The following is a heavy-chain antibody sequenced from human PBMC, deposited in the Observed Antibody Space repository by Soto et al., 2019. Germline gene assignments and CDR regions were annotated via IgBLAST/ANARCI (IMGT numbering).Heavy chain of an antibody. CDR3: TRHRHGYSSGWYWVNFDY. D-gene: IGHD6-19*01. J-gene: IGHJ4*02. CDR1: GFTFSGSA. CDR2: IRSKANSYAT. Sequence: PGGSLRLSCAASGFTFSGSAMHWVRQASGKGLVWVGRIRSKANSYATAYAASVKGRFTISRDDSKDTAYLQMNSLKTEDTAVYYCTRHRHGYSSGWYWVNFDYWGQGTLVTVSS. V-gene: IGHV3-73*01.